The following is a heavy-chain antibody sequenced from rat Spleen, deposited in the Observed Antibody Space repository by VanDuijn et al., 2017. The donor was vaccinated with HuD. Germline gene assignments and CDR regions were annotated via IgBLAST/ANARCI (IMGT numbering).Heavy chain of an antibody. D-gene: IGHD1-1*01. Sequence: EVQLVESGGGLAQPGGSLKLSCAASGFTFSDYYMGWVRQAPTKGLEWVASISYDSGGTYYRDSVKGRFTVSRDNTKSSLYLQMDSLRSEDTATYYCARWTVYYFDYWGQGVMVTVSS. CDR3: ARWTVYYFDY. V-gene: IGHV5-20*01. CDR1: GFTFSDYY. J-gene: IGHJ2*01. CDR2: ISYDSGGT.